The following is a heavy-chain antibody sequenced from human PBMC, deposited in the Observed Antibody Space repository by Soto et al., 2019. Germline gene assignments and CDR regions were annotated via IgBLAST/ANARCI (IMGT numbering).Heavy chain of an antibody. J-gene: IGHJ5*02. V-gene: IGHV4-31*03. Sequence: QVQLQESGPGLVKPSQTLSLTCTVSGGSISSGGYYWSWIRQHPGKGLEWIGYIYYSGSTYYNPSLKSRVTIAVDTSKNQFSLKLSSVTAADTAVYYCARVPPTYYYGSGSYSWFDPWGQGTRVTVSS. CDR1: GGSISSGGYY. D-gene: IGHD3-10*01. CDR3: ARVPPTYYYGSGSYSWFDP. CDR2: IYYSGST.